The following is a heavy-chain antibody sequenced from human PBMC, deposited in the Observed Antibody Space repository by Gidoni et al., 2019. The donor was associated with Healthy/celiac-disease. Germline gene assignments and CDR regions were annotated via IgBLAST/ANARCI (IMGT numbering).Heavy chain of an antibody. CDR3: ARSGRYYDILTGYYKSWFDP. CDR1: CGSFSGYY. Sequence: QVQLQQWGAGLLKPSETLSLTCAVYCGSFSGYYWSWIRQPPGKGLEWIGEINHSGSTNYNPSLKSRVTISVDTYKNQFSLKLSSVTAAETAGYYCARSGRYYDILTGYYKSWFDPWGQGTLVTVSS. J-gene: IGHJ5*02. V-gene: IGHV4-34*01. D-gene: IGHD3-9*01. CDR2: INHSGST.